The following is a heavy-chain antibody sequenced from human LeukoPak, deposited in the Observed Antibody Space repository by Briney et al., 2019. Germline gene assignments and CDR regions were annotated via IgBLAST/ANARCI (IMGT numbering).Heavy chain of an antibody. CDR2: INPNSGGT. Sequence: ASVKVSCKASGYTFTGYYMHWVRQAPGQGLEWMGWINPNSGGTNYAQKFQGRVTMTRDTSISTAYMELSRLRSDDTAVYYCARDLWFGELLPTYFDYWGQGNLVTVSS. D-gene: IGHD3-10*01. CDR3: ARDLWFGELLPTYFDY. J-gene: IGHJ4*02. V-gene: IGHV1-2*02. CDR1: GYTFTGYY.